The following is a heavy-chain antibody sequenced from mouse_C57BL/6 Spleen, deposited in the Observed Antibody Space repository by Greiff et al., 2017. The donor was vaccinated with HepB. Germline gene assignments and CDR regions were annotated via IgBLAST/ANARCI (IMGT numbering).Heavy chain of an antibody. Sequence: QVQLQQPGAELVMPGASVKLSCKASGYTFTSYWMHWVKQRPGQGLEWIGEIDPSDSYTNYNQKFKGKSTLTVDKSSSTAYMQLSSLTSEDSAVYYCARKDYGRSYFDYWGQGTTLTVSS. D-gene: IGHD1-1*01. CDR3: ARKDYGRSYFDY. V-gene: IGHV1-69*01. J-gene: IGHJ2*01. CDR2: IDPSDSYT. CDR1: GYTFTSYW.